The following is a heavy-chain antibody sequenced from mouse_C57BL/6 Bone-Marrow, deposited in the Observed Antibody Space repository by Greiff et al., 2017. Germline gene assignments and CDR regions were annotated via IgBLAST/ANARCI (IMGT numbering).Heavy chain of an antibody. CDR3: ARGGLPWWAY. CDR2: ISSGSSTI. CDR1: GFTFSDYG. J-gene: IGHJ3*01. Sequence: EVKVEESGGGLVKPGGSLKLSCAASGFTFSDYGMHWVRQAPEKGLEWVAYISSGSSTIYYADTVKGRFTFSRDNASNTLFLQLTSLRSEDTAMYYCARGGLPWWAYWGQGTLVTVSA. V-gene: IGHV5-17*01. D-gene: IGHD2-4*01.